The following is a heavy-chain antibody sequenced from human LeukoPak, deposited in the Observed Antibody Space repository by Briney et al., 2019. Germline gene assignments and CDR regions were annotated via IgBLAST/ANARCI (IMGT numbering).Heavy chain of an antibody. CDR1: GFTFNNYA. V-gene: IGHV3-23*01. J-gene: IGHJ3*02. Sequence: PGKSLRLSCAASGFTFNNYAINAMSWVRQAPGKWLEWVSAISGDGDSTSISGSGVNTYYADSVNGRFTISRDNSKNTVYLLMNSLRAEDTAVYYCAKDLYSGRYSSALDIWGQGTMVTVSS. CDR3: AKDLYSGRYSSALDI. D-gene: IGHD1-26*01. CDR2: ISGDGDSTSISGSGVNT.